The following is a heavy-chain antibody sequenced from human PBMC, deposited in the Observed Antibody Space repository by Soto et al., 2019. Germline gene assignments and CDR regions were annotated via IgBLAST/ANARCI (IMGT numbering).Heavy chain of an antibody. CDR2: IYYRGTT. D-gene: IGHD5-18*01. CDR1: GFTFSNAW. J-gene: IGHJ5*02. Sequence: GSLRLSCAASGFTFSNAWMSWIRQPPGKELEWIGNIYYRGTTNYNPSLQGRVTMSIDTSKNQFSLMLTSVTAADTAVYYCTRVATAVPSWGRGVLVTVSS. CDR3: TRVATAVPS. V-gene: IGHV4-59*12.